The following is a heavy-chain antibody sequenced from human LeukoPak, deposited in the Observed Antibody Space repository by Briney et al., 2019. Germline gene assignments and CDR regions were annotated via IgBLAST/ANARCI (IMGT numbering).Heavy chain of an antibody. Sequence: ASVKVSCKASGYTFTSYDINWVRQATGQGLEWMGWMNPNSGNTGYAQKFRGRVTMTRNTSISTAYMELSSLRSEDTAVYYCARGRRGRSRTSHNWFDPWGQGTLVTVSS. CDR2: MNPNSGNT. CDR1: GYTFTSYD. D-gene: IGHD3-10*01. V-gene: IGHV1-8*01. CDR3: ARGRRGRSRTSHNWFDP. J-gene: IGHJ5*02.